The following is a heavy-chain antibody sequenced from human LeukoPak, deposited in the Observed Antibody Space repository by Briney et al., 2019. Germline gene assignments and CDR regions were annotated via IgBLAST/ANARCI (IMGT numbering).Heavy chain of an antibody. D-gene: IGHD3-10*01. CDR2: IRSKAYGGTT. J-gene: IGHJ4*02. Sequence: GGSLRLSCAASGFTVSSTHMVWVRQAPGKGLEWVGFIRSKAYGGTTEYAASVKGRFTISRDDSKSIAYLQMNSLKTEDTAVYYCTRDRRLLWFGEGDYWGQGTLVTVSS. CDR3: TRDRRLLWFGEGDY. CDR1: GFTVSSTH. V-gene: IGHV3-49*04.